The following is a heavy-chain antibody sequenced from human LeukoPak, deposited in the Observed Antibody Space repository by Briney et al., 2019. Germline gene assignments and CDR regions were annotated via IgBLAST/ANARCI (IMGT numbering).Heavy chain of an antibody. CDR3: ARGARAGYNLEPFDY. J-gene: IGHJ4*02. D-gene: IGHD5-24*01. Sequence: SGTLSLTCAVSGGSISSSNWWSWVRQPPGKGLEWIGEIYHSGSTNYNPSLKSRVTISVDTSKNQFSLKLSSVTAADTAVYYCARGARAGYNLEPFDYWGQGTLVTVSS. CDR1: GGSISSSNW. V-gene: IGHV4-4*02. CDR2: IYHSGST.